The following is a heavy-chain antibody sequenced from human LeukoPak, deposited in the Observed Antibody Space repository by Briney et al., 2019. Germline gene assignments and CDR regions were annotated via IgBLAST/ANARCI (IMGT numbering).Heavy chain of an antibody. D-gene: IGHD1-26*01. CDR1: GFTFSSYS. CDR2: ISSSSSYI. V-gene: IGHV3-21*04. J-gene: IGHJ4*02. CDR3: ARGGKSRFVY. Sequence: GGSLRLSCAASGFTFSSYSMNWVRQAPGKGLEWVSSISSSSSYIYYADSVKGRFTISRDNAKNSLYLQMNSLRGEDTAMYYCARGGKSRFVYWGQGTLVTVSS.